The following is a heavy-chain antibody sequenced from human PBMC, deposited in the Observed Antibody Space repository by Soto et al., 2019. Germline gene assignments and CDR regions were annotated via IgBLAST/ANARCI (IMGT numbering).Heavy chain of an antibody. CDR1: GFTFSSYA. V-gene: IGHV3-30-3*01. D-gene: IGHD1-26*01. Sequence: QPGGSLRLSCAASGFTFSSYAMHWVRQAPGKGLEWVAVISYDGSNKYYADSVKGRFTISRDNSKNTLYLQMNSLRAEDTAVYYCARDHSAEVGATVYYYYGMDVWGQGTTVTVSS. J-gene: IGHJ6*02. CDR3: ARDHSAEVGATVYYYYGMDV. CDR2: ISYDGSNK.